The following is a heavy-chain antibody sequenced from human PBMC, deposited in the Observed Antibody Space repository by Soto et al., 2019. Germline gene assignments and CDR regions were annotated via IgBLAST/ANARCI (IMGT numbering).Heavy chain of an antibody. CDR2: ISTDASST. CDR3: ARLPNKSPQN. J-gene: IGHJ1*01. V-gene: IGHV3-74*01. Sequence: EVQLVESGGGLVQPVGSLRLSCAASGFTFSSYWMHWVRQAPGKGLVWVSSISTDASSTSYADPVKGRFTISRDNAKNTLYLQRNSVRAEDTAVYYCARLPNKSPQNWGQGTLVIVSP. CDR1: GFTFSSYW.